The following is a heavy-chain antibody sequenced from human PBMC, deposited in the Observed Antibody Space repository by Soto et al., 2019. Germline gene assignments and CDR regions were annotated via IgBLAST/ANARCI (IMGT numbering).Heavy chain of an antibody. CDR1: GGSISNYY. CDR2: LHTTGST. D-gene: IGHD4-17*01. V-gene: IGHV4-59*01. Sequence: SETLSLTCAVSGGSISNYYWSWIRRPPGKGLEWIAYLHTTGSTNSNPSLNGRVTMSLDTSRNQFSLRLSSLTAADTAVYYCARRLPAEPYFDSWGRGTLVTVSS. J-gene: IGHJ4*02. CDR3: ARRLPAEPYFDS.